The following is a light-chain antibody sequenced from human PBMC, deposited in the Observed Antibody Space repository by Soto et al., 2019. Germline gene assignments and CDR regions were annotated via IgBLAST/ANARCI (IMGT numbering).Light chain of an antibody. CDR1: QSVSTY. CDR3: QQRSNWPPRT. J-gene: IGKJ1*01. CDR2: DAS. V-gene: IGKV3-11*01. Sequence: EIVLTQSPATLSLSPVERAALSCRASQSVSTYLAWYQQKPGQAPRLLIYDASNRATGIPARFSGSGSGTDFTLTISSLEPEDFAVYYCQQRSNWPPRTFGQGTKVDIK.